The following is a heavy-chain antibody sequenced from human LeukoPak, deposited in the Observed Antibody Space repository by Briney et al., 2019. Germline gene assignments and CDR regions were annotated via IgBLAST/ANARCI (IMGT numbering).Heavy chain of an antibody. CDR2: IDPDTGDT. D-gene: IGHD3-22*01. V-gene: IGHV1-2*02. CDR1: GYTFASYD. Sequence: ASVKVSCKASGYTFASYDINWVRQAPGQGLESMGWIDPDTGDTNYPQKFQGRLTMTRDTSSSTAYMELNRLRSDDTAVYYCARAGHNSDSGGYDFWGLGTLVTVSS. CDR3: ARAGHNSDSGGYDF. J-gene: IGHJ4*02.